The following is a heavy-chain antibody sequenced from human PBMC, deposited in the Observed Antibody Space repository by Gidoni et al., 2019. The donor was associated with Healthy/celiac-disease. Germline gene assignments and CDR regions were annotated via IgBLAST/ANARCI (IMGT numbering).Heavy chain of an antibody. J-gene: IGHJ4*02. Sequence: EVQLLEPGGGLVQPGGSLRLSCAASGFTFSSYAMSWVRQAPGKGLEWVSAISGSGGSTYYADSVKGRFTISRDNSKNTLYLQMNSLRAEDTAVYYCAKDQGRYDFWSGYYTGHYWGQGTLVTVSS. CDR3: AKDQGRYDFWSGYYTGHY. D-gene: IGHD3-3*01. V-gene: IGHV3-23*01. CDR2: ISGSGGST. CDR1: GFTFSSYA.